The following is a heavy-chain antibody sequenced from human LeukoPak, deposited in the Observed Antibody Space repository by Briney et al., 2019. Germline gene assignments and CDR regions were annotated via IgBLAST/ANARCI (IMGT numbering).Heavy chain of an antibody. D-gene: IGHD3-22*01. V-gene: IGHV4-59*01. J-gene: IGHJ4*02. CDR1: GGSISRYY. CDR2: IYYSGST. Sequence: SETLSLTCAVSGGSISRYYWSWIRQPPGKGLEWIGYIYYSGSTNYNPSLKSRVTISVDTSKNQFSLKLSSVTAADTAVYYCARAGRYYDSSGYYYPAFDYWGQGTLVTVSS. CDR3: ARAGRYYDSSGYYYPAFDY.